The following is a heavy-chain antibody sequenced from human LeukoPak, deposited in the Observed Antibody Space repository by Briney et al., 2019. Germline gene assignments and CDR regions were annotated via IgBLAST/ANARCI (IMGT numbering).Heavy chain of an antibody. D-gene: IGHD4-23*01. CDR2: VSDTGAKT. Sequence: GGSLRLSCAASGFSFSTYAMSWVRQAPGKGLEWVSSVSDTGAKTYYASSVKGRFTISRDNSQKSLFLQMNSLGVEDTATYYCANGGGMEFDFWGHGTLVTVSS. CDR1: GFSFSTYA. J-gene: IGHJ4*01. CDR3: ANGGGMEFDF. V-gene: IGHV3-23*01.